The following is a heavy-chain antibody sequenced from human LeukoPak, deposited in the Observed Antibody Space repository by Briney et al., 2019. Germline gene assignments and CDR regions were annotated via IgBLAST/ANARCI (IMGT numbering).Heavy chain of an antibody. D-gene: IGHD5-12*01. V-gene: IGHV4-34*01. Sequence: SETLSLTCAVYGGSFSGYYWSWIRQPPGKGLEWIGEINHSGSTNYNPSLKSRVTISVDTSKNQFSLKLSSVTAADTAVYYCARGDIVATAVDFDYWGQGTLVTVSS. J-gene: IGHJ4*02. CDR3: ARGDIVATAVDFDY. CDR1: GGSFSGYY. CDR2: INHSGST.